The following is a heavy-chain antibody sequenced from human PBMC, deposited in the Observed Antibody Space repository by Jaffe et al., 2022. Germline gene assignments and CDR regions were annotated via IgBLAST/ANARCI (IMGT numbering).Heavy chain of an antibody. CDR1: GFTFSNFA. CDR2: ISVSGGAT. V-gene: IGHV3-23*01. J-gene: IGHJ4*02. Sequence: EVQLLESGGGLVQPGGSLRLSCAASGFTFSNFAMSWVRQAPGKGLEWVSAISVSGGATYYADSVKGRFTISRDNSENTLYLQMNSLRAEDTAVYYCAKVFGTTTGTRPFDYWGQGTLVTVSS. D-gene: IGHD1-1*01. CDR3: AKVFGTTTGTRPFDY.